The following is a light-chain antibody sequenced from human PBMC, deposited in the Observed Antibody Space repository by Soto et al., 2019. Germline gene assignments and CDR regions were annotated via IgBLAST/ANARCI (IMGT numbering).Light chain of an antibody. Sequence: QSVLTQPASVSGSPGQSITISCTGTGNYIANYNFVSWYQHHPGKDPKLMIYEVSNRPSGVSDRFSGSKSGNTASLTISGLQAEDEADYYCSSYVTTNARVFGTGTKVTV. V-gene: IGLV2-14*01. CDR2: EVS. CDR1: GNYIANYNF. CDR3: SSYVTTNARV. J-gene: IGLJ1*01.